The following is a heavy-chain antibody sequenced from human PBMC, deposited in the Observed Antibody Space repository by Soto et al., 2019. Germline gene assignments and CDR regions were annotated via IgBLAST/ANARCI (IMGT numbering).Heavy chain of an antibody. CDR2: ISWNSGSI. CDR1: GFTFDDYA. Sequence: PGGSLRLSCAASGFTFDDYAMHWVRQAPGKGLEWVSGISWNSGSIGYADSVKGRFTISRDNAKNSLYLQMNSLRAEDTALYYCYLRTYAFDIWGQGTMVTVSS. V-gene: IGHV3-9*01. CDR3: YLRTYAFDI. D-gene: IGHD3-3*01. J-gene: IGHJ3*02.